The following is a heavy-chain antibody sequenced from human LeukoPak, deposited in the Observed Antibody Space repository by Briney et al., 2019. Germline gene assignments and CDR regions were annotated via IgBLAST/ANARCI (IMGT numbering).Heavy chain of an antibody. D-gene: IGHD3-22*01. CDR2: IYYSGST. V-gene: IGHV4-39*01. Sequence: SETLSLTCTVSGGSISSSSYYWGWIRQPPGKGLEWIGSIYYSGSTYYNPSLKSRVTISVDTSKNQFSLKLSSVTAADTAVYYCARHGKLYYDRSPLDDAFDIWGQGTMVTVSS. CDR1: GGSISSSSYY. J-gene: IGHJ3*02. CDR3: ARHGKLYYDRSPLDDAFDI.